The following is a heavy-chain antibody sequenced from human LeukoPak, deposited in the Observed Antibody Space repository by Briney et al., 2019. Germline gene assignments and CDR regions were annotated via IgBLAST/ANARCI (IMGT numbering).Heavy chain of an antibody. CDR1: GYSFTSYW. V-gene: IGHV5-51*01. Sequence: GESLKISCKGSGYSFTSYWIGWVRQMPGKGLEWMGIIYPGDSDTRYSPSFQGQVTISADKSISTAYLQWSSLKASDTAMYYCARHPKLIMGATQQFVWGQGTLVTVSS. J-gene: IGHJ4*02. CDR2: IYPGDSDT. CDR3: ARHPKLIMGATQQFV. D-gene: IGHD1-26*01.